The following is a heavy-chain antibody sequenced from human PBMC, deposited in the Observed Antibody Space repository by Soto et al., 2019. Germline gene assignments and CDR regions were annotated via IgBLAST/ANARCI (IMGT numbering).Heavy chain of an antibody. D-gene: IGHD3-22*01. J-gene: IGHJ6*02. CDR3: ARAGGSGYYYVSYYGMDV. Sequence: GASVKVSCKASGYTFTGYYMHWVRQAPRQGLEWMGWINPNSGGTNYAQKFQGWVTMTRDTSISTAYMELSRLRSDDTAVYYCARAGGSGYYYVSYYGMDVWGQGTTVTVSS. V-gene: IGHV1-2*04. CDR1: GYTFTGYY. CDR2: INPNSGGT.